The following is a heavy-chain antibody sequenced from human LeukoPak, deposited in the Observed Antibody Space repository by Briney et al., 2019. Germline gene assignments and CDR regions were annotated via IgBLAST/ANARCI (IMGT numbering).Heavy chain of an antibody. V-gene: IGHV3-30-3*01. CDR3: ARDRAMGLPDYYYGMDV. CDR2: ISYDGSNK. CDR1: GFTFSSYA. D-gene: IGHD1-14*01. Sequence: PGGSLRLSCAASGFTFSSYAMPWVRQAPGKGLEWVAVISYDGSNKYYADSVKGRFTISRDNSKNTLYLQMNSLRAEDTAVYYCARDRAMGLPDYYYGMDVWGQGTTVTVSS. J-gene: IGHJ6*02.